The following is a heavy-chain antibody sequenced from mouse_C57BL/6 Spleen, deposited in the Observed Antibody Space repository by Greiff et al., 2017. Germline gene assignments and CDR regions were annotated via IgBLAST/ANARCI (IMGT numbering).Heavy chain of an antibody. J-gene: IGHJ2*01. CDR2: IDPSDSYT. V-gene: IGHV1-50*01. CDR3: ARGGLTNWDVGDY. Sequence: QVQLQQPGAELVKPGASVKLSCKASGYTFTSYWMQWVKQRPGQGLEWIGEIDPSDSYTNYNQKFKGKATLTVDTSSSTAYMQLSSLTSEDSAVYYCARGGLTNWDVGDYWGQGTTLTVSS. D-gene: IGHD4-1*01. CDR1: GYTFTSYW.